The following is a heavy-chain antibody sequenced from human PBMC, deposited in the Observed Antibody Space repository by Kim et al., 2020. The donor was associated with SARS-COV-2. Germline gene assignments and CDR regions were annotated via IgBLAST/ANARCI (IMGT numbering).Heavy chain of an antibody. CDR2: IDPSDSYT. CDR3: AKHGGYCSGGTCYAEPVDY. D-gene: IGHD2-15*01. V-gene: IGHV5-10-1*01. J-gene: IGHJ4*02. CDR1: GYIFTTYW. Sequence: GESLKISCKASGYIFTTYWISWVRQMPGKGLEWRGRIDPSDSYTNYSPSFQGHVTISADKSISTAYLQRSSLKASDTAIYYCAKHGGYCSGGTCYAEPVDYWGEGTLVTVSA.